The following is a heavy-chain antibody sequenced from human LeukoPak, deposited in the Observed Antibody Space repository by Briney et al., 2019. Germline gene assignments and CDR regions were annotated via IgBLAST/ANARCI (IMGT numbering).Heavy chain of an antibody. Sequence: PGGSLRLSCAASGFTFSDYYMSWIRQAPGKGLEWVSYISSSGTTIYYADSVKGRFTISRDNSKNTLYLQMNSLRAEDTAVYYCAKDQIGDVVVPAATLFDYWGQGTLVTVSS. J-gene: IGHJ4*02. CDR2: ISSSGTTI. D-gene: IGHD2-2*01. V-gene: IGHV3-11*04. CDR1: GFTFSDYY. CDR3: AKDQIGDVVVPAATLFDY.